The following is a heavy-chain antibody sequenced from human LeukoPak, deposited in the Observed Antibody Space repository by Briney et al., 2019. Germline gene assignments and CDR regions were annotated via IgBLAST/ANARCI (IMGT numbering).Heavy chain of an antibody. V-gene: IGHV1-69*13. CDR3: ARGSYYGSGCYDY. CDR1: GGTFSSYA. D-gene: IGHD3-10*01. Sequence: GASVKVSCKASGGTFSSYAISWVRQAPGQGLVWMVGIIPIFGTANYAQKFQGRVTITADESTSTAYMELSSLRSEDTAVYYCARGSYYGSGCYDYWGQGTLVTVSS. CDR2: IIPIFGTA. J-gene: IGHJ4*02.